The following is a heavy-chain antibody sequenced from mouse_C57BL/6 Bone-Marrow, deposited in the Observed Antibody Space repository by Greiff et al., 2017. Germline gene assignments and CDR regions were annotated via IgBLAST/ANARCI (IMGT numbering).Heavy chain of an antibody. D-gene: IGHD2-1*01. V-gene: IGHV1-64*01. CDR1: GYTFTSYW. J-gene: IGHJ3*01. CDR3: AREGGYYPWFAY. CDR2: IHPNRGST. Sequence: QVQLQQPGAELVKPGASVKLSCKASGYTFTSYWMHWVKQRPGQGLEWIGMIHPNRGSTNYNEKFKSKATLTVDKSSSTAYMQLSSLTSEDSAVYYCAREGGYYPWFAYWGQGTLVTVSA.